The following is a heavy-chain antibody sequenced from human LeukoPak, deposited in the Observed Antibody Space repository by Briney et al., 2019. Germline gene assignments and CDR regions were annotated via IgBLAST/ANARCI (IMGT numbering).Heavy chain of an antibody. Sequence: SGKLCCTASGPTFTSSAITGVRQAPGQGLGWLGGFIPIFGIADYAQKFKGRGTITAYKSTSTAYFDLSSLRSEDTAVFYCARNQKGWRHYYGIDVWGQGTTVTVSS. D-gene: IGHD2-15*01. CDR1: GPTFTSSA. J-gene: IGHJ6*02. CDR2: FIPIFGIA. CDR3: ARNQKGWRHYYGIDV. V-gene: IGHV1-69*17.